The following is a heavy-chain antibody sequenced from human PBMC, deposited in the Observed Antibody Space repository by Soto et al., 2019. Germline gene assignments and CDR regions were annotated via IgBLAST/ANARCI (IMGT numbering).Heavy chain of an antibody. CDR2: IIPIFGTA. Sequence: SVKVSCKASGGTFSSYAISWVRQAPGQGLEWVGGIIPIFGTANYAQKFQGRVTITADESTSTAYMELSSLRSEDTAVYYCARSYCSSTSCYISAHYYYYGMDVWGQGTTVTVSS. V-gene: IGHV1-69*13. CDR3: ARSYCSSTSCYISAHYYYYGMDV. D-gene: IGHD2-2*02. CDR1: GGTFSSYA. J-gene: IGHJ6*02.